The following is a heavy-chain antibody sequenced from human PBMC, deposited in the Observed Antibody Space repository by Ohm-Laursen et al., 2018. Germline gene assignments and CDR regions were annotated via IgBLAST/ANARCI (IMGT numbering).Heavy chain of an antibody. J-gene: IGHJ3*02. V-gene: IGHV4-34*01. CDR1: GGSFSGYY. CDR3: ATILPGTWYAFDM. D-gene: IGHD1-1*01. CDR2: INHSGST. Sequence: GTLSLTCAVYGGSFSGYYWSWIRQPPGKGLEWIGEINHSGSTNYNPSLKSQVTISVDTSKNQVSLKLNSVTAVDTAMYYRATILPGTWYAFDMWGQGTMVTVSS.